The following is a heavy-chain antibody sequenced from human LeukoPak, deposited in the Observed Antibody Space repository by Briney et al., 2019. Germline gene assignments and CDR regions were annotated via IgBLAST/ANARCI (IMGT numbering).Heavy chain of an antibody. CDR1: GFSLTTSAVG. V-gene: IGHV2-5*02. CDR3: AHRGKYLTWFDP. Sequence: SGPTLVKPTQTLTLTCTFSGFSLTTSAVGVGWIRKPPGQALEWLALIYSDNDKRFNPSLKSRLSITKDTSKNQVVLTLTNVDLVDTATYFCAHRGKYLTWFDPCGQGTLVIVSS. D-gene: IGHD2-2*01. CDR2: IYSDNDK. J-gene: IGHJ5*02.